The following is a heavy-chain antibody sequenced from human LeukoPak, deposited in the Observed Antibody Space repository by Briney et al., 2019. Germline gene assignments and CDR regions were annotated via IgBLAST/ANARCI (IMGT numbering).Heavy chain of an antibody. D-gene: IGHD3-22*01. CDR2: INHSGST. J-gene: IGHJ6*02. CDR3: ARMMDYYDSSGYYYYYGMDV. Sequence: SETLSLTCAVYGGSFSGYYWSWIRQPPGKGLEWGGEINHSGSTNYNPSLKSRVTISVDTAKNQFSLKLSSVTAADTAVYYCARMMDYYDSSGYYYYYGMDVWGQGTTVTVSS. CDR1: GGSFSGYY. V-gene: IGHV4-34*01.